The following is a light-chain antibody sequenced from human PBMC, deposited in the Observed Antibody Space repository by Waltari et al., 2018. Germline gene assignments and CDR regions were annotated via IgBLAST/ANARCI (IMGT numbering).Light chain of an antibody. V-gene: IGKV3-15*01. J-gene: IGKJ2*01. Sequence: EIVMTQSPATLSVSPGERATLPCRASQSVSSNLALYQQKPGQAPRLLIYGASTRATGIQARFSGSGSGTEFTLTISSMQSEDFAVYYCQQYNNWPYTFGQGTKLEIK. CDR2: GAS. CDR1: QSVSSN. CDR3: QQYNNWPYT.